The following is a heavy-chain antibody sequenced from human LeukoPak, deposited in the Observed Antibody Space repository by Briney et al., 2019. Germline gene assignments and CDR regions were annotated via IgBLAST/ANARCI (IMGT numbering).Heavy chain of an antibody. CDR3: TRDSQLEWFYL. J-gene: IGHJ5*01. Sequence: SEILSLTCSVSGDSVSRSSYYWGWIRQPPGGGLEWIGTIYYDGSTYHNPSLKSRVTISVDASKNQFSLKLRSVTAADTAVYYCTRDSQLEWFYLWGQGTLVTVSS. CDR1: GDSVSRSSYY. V-gene: IGHV4-39*07. D-gene: IGHD3-10*01. CDR2: IYYDGST.